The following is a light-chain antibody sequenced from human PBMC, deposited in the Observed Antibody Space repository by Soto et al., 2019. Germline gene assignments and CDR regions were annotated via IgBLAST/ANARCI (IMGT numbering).Light chain of an antibody. Sequence: IVFTQSPAPLSLPPGARATVSCRSSQSVDSTYLAWYQQKPGQAPRLLIYGASTRDTGIPARFSGSGSGTEFTLTISSLQSEDFAVYYCQHYNILPRTFGQGSNADIK. CDR1: QSVDSTY. CDR3: QHYNILPRT. V-gene: IGKV3-15*01. CDR2: GAS. J-gene: IGKJ1*01.